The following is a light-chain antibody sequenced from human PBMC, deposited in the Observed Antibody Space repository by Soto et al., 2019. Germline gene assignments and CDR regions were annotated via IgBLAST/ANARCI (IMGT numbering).Light chain of an antibody. CDR1: QDIRNF. Sequence: DIQMTQSPTSLSASVGDRVTITCRASQDIRNFVAWYQKKPGKAPKLLIYAASTVQSGLPSRFSGSGSGTDFTLTINSLQPEDVATYSCQKYSSVPVFGPGTKVLIK. V-gene: IGKV1-27*01. CDR3: QKYSSVPV. J-gene: IGKJ3*01. CDR2: AAS.